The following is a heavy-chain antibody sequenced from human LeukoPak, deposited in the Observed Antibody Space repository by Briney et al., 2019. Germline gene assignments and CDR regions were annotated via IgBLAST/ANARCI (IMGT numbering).Heavy chain of an antibody. V-gene: IGHV1-18*01. J-gene: IGHJ4*02. CDR2: ISAYNGNT. Sequence: ASVKVSCKASGYTFTNYGISWVRQAPGQGLEWMGWISAYNGNTNYAQKLQDRVTMTTDTSTSTAYMELRSLRSDDTAVYCCARDRIGLLRMIADYWGQGTLVTVSS. D-gene: IGHD3-22*01. CDR1: GYTFTNYG. CDR3: ARDRIGLLRMIADY.